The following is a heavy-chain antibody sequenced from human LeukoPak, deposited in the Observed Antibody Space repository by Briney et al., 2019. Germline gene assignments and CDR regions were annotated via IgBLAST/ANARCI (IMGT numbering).Heavy chain of an antibody. D-gene: IGHD5-18*01. CDR1: GFTFSSYS. V-gene: IGHV3-21*01. CDR2: ISSSSSYI. J-gene: IGHJ4*02. Sequence: KPGGSLRLSCAASGFTFSSYSMNWVRQAPGKGLEWVSSISSSSSYIYHADSVKGRFTISRDNAKNSLYLQMNSLRAEDTAVYYCARAWTGYSYGDYWGQGTLVTVSS. CDR3: ARAWTGYSYGDY.